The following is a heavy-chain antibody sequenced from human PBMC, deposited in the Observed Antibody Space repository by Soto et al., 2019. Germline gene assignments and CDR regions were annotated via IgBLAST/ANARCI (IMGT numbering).Heavy chain of an antibody. J-gene: IGHJ4*02. CDR1: GYTFTSYA. D-gene: IGHD5-12*01. CDR2: INAGNGNT. CDR3: ARDPLGGMVASGAIDY. Sequence: ASVKVSCKASGYTFTSYAMHWVRQAPGQRLEWMGWINAGNGNTKYSQKFQGRVTIIRDTSASTAYMELSSLRSEDTAVYYCARDPLGGMVASGAIDYWGQGTLVTVSS. V-gene: IGHV1-3*01.